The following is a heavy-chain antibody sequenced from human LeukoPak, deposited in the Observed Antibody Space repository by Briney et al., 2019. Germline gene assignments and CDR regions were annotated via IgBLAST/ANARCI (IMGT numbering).Heavy chain of an antibody. Sequence: GGSLRLPCAASGFTFSSYEMNWVRQAPGKGLEWVSYISSSGSTIYYADSVKGRFTISRDNAKNSLYLQMNSLRAEDTAVYYCARDSSSGYQGYWGQGTLVTVSS. CDR3: ARDSSSGYQGY. CDR1: GFTFSSYE. J-gene: IGHJ4*02. CDR2: ISSSGSTI. V-gene: IGHV3-48*03. D-gene: IGHD3-22*01.